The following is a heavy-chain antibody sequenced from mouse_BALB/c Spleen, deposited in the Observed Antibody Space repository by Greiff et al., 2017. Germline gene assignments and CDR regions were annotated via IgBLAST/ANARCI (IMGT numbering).Heavy chain of an antibody. CDR3: ARNNDPHYFDY. Sequence: QVQLKQSGPGLVQPSQSLSITCTVSGFSLTSYGVHWVRQSPGKGLEWLGVIWSGGSTDYNAAFISRLSISKDNSKSQVFFKMNSLQANDTAIYYCARNNDPHYFDYWGQGTTLTVSS. J-gene: IGHJ2*01. CDR1: GFSLTSYG. CDR2: IWSGGST. V-gene: IGHV2-2*02.